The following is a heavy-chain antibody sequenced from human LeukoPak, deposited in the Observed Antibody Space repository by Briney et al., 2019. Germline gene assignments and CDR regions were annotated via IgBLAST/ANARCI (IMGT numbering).Heavy chain of an antibody. J-gene: IGHJ4*02. CDR3: ARQDIVSRYFDY. Sequence: SETLSLTCTVSGGSISSSSYCWGWIRQPPGKGLEWIGSIYYSGSTYYNPSLKSRVTISVDTSKKQFSLKLSSATAAGTAVYYCARQDIVSRYFDYWGQGTLVTVSS. CDR2: IYYSGST. D-gene: IGHD5-12*01. V-gene: IGHV4-39*01. CDR1: GGSISSSSYC.